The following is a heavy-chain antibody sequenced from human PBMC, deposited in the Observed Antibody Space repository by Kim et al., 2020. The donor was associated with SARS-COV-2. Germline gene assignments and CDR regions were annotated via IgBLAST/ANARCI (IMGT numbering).Heavy chain of an antibody. V-gene: IGHV1-3*01. CDR1: GYTFDTFS. CDR3: AREGSGSYNWLDP. J-gene: IGHJ5*02. D-gene: IGHD3-10*01. CDR2: INGGNGNT. Sequence: ASVKVSCKASGYTFDTFSLYWVRQAPGQRFEWMGWINGGNGNTRYSQNFQSRLTITRDTSATTAYMELSSLTSKDTAVYFCAREGSGSYNWLDPWGQGTLVTVSS.